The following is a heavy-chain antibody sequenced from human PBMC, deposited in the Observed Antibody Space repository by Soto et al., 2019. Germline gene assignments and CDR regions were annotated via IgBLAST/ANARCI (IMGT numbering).Heavy chain of an antibody. J-gene: IGHJ6*02. CDR3: ARDAILKGWGSYSSSWYWNYYGMDV. Sequence: QVQLVQSGAEVKKPGASVKVSCKASGYTFTSYGISWVRQAPGQGLEWMGWISAYNGNTNYAQKLQGRVTMTTDTSTSTAYMELRSLRSDDTAVYYCARDAILKGWGSYSSSWYWNYYGMDVWGQGTTVTVSS. D-gene: IGHD6-13*01. CDR1: GYTFTSYG. V-gene: IGHV1-18*04. CDR2: ISAYNGNT.